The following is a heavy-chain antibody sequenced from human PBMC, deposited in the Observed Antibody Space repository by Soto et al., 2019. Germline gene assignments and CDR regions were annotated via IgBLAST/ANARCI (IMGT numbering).Heavy chain of an antibody. D-gene: IGHD6-19*01. J-gene: IGHJ4*02. CDR2: IWYDGSHT. V-gene: IGHV3-33*01. CDR1: GFTFSSYG. CDR3: ARDRRGGWRGNYDFDY. Sequence: QVQLVEAGGGVVQPGRSLRLSCAASGFTFSSYGMHWVRQAPGKGLEWVAVIWYDGSHTYYAVSVKDRFTISRDNSQNTLSLQMNSLRAEDTAVYYCARDRRGGWRGNYDFDYWGQGTLVTVSS.